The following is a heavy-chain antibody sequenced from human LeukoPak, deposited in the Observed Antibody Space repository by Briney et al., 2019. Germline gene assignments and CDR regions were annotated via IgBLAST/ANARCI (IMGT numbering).Heavy chain of an antibody. D-gene: IGHD1-26*01. J-gene: IGHJ3*02. CDR1: GFTFSSYD. Sequence: AGSLSLSCAASGFTFSSYDMHWLRQATGKGLEWVSAIGTAGDTYYPGSVKGRFTISRENAKNSLYLQMNSLRAGDTAVYYCAILASELDAFDIWGQGTMVTVSS. V-gene: IGHV3-13*01. CDR2: IGTAGDT. CDR3: AILASELDAFDI.